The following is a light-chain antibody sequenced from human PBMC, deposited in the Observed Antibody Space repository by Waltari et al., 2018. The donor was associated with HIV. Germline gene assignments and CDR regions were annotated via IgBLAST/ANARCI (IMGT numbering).Light chain of an antibody. Sequence: QSVLTQPPSVSGAPGQRVTIPCTGSSSNTGAGDAVHWYQPLPGTAPRLLIYDNTIRPSGVPDRFSGSKSGTSASLAIAGLQDEDEAVYYCQSYDRSLSVWVFGGGTKVTVL. CDR2: DNT. V-gene: IGLV1-40*01. CDR1: SSNTGAGDA. CDR3: QSYDRSLSVWV. J-gene: IGLJ3*02.